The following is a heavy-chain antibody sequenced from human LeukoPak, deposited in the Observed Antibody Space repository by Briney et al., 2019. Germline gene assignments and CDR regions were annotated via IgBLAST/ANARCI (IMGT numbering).Heavy chain of an antibody. J-gene: IGHJ3*01. Sequence: GGSLRLSCTASGFTFSSYAMTWVRQAPAKGLEWVSTISDNGGSTYYADSVKGRFTISRDSSKNTLYLQMSSLRGEDTAVYYCATSLKLELPLSAFDFWGRGTMVTVSS. CDR1: GFTFSSYA. CDR2: ISDNGGST. CDR3: ATSLKLELPLSAFDF. V-gene: IGHV3-23*01. D-gene: IGHD1-7*01.